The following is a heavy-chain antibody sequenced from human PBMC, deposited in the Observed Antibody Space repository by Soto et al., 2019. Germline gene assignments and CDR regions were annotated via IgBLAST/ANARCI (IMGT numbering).Heavy chain of an antibody. CDR1: GGSISSYY. CDR3: ARDLDWFDP. V-gene: IGHV4-59*01. CDR2: IYYSGST. Sequence: XETLSLTCTVSGGSISSYYWSWIRQPPGKGLEWIGYIYYSGSTNYNPSLKSRVTISVDTSKNQFSLKLSSVTAADTAVYYCARDLDWFDPWGQGTLVTVSS. J-gene: IGHJ5*02.